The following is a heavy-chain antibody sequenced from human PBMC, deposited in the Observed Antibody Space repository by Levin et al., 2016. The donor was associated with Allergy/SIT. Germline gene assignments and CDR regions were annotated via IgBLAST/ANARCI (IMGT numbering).Heavy chain of an antibody. D-gene: IGHD3-22*01. CDR2: ISAYNGNT. J-gene: IGHJ5*02. CDR3: ARTYYYDSSEPNWFDP. V-gene: IGHV1-18*01. CDR1: GYTFTSYG. Sequence: ASVKVSCKASGYTFTSYGISWVRQAPGQGLEWMGWISAYNGNTNYAQKLQGRVTMTTDTSTSTAYMELRSLRSDDTAVYYCARTYYYDSSEPNWFDPWGQGTLVTVSS.